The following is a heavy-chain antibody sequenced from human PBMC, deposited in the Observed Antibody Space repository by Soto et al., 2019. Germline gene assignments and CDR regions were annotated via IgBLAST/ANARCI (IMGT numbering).Heavy chain of an antibody. CDR3: ARRGYFYESSGYNPLDY. Sequence: GGSLRLSCEASGFTFSSYAMNWVRQAPGKGLEWVAGISDSSTTTYYSDSVKGRFTISRDNSKRMVYMQMSSLRPEDTAVYYCARRGYFYESSGYNPLDYWGQGALVTVSS. CDR1: GFTFSSYA. CDR2: ISDSSTTT. J-gene: IGHJ4*02. V-gene: IGHV3-23*01. D-gene: IGHD3-22*01.